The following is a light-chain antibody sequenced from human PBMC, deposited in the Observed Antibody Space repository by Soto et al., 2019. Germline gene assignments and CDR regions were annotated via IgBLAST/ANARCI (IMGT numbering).Light chain of an antibody. CDR2: EVS. Sequence: QSALTQPASVSGSPGQSITISCTGTSSDVGGHNYVSWYQQHPGKAPKLMIYEVSNRPSGVPNRFSGSKSGNTASLTISGLQAEDEADYYCSSYTSSSTLVFGTGTKLTVL. V-gene: IGLV2-14*01. J-gene: IGLJ1*01. CDR1: SSDVGGHNY. CDR3: SSYTSSSTLV.